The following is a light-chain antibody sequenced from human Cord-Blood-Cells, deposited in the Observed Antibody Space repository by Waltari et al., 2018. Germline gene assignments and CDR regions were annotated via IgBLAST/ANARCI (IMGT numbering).Light chain of an antibody. J-gene: IGKJ4*01. V-gene: IGKV3-20*01. CDR1: RSFSSSY. CDR2: GAS. Sequence: DIVLTQSPGTLSLSPGERATLSCRASRSFSSSYLAWYQQKPGQAPRLLIYGASSRATCIPDRFSGSGSGTDFTLTISRLEPEDFAVYYCQQYGSSPLTFGGGTKVEIK. CDR3: QQYGSSPLT.